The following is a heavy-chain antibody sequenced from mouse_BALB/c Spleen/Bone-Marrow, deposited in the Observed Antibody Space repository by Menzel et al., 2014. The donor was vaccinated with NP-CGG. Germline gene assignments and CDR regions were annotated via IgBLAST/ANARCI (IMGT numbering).Heavy chain of an antibody. CDR1: GFNIKDTY. CDR2: IDPANGNI. J-gene: IGHJ3*01. Sequence: VQLQQSGAELVKPGASVKLSCTASGFNIKDTYMHWVKQRPEQGLEWIGRIDPANGNIKYDPKFQGKATITADTSSNTAYLQLSSLTSEDTAVFYCAPYYYGRWFSNWGQGTRVTVSA. V-gene: IGHV14-3*02. CDR3: APYYYGRWFSN. D-gene: IGHD1-1*01.